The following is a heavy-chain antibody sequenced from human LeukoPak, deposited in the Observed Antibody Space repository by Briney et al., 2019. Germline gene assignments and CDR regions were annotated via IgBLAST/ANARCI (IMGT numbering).Heavy chain of an antibody. D-gene: IGHD2-2*01. CDR2: INPNSGGT. CDR3: ARVGSGRYCSSTSCYPEYYYYYYMDV. CDR1: GYTFTGYY. V-gene: IGHV1-2*02. J-gene: IGHJ6*03. Sequence: GASVKVSCKASGYTFTGYYMHWVRQAPGQGLEWMGWINPNSGGTNYAQKFQGRVTMTRDTSTSTAYMELSRLRSDDTAVYYCARVGSGRYCSSTSCYPEYYYYYYMDVWGKGTTVTVSS.